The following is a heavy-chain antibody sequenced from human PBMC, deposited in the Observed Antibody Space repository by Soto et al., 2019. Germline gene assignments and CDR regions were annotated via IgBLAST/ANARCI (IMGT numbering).Heavy chain of an antibody. D-gene: IGHD3-3*01. J-gene: IGHJ5*02. CDR3: ATWYYDFWRGFDP. V-gene: IGHV1-24*01. Sequence: ASVTVSCKVSGYTLTDLSMRWVRQAPGKGLEWMGGFDPEDGETIYAQKFQGRVTMTEDTSTDTAYMELSSLRSEDTAVYYCATWYYDFWRGFDPWGQGTLVTVSS. CDR1: GYTLTDLS. CDR2: FDPEDGET.